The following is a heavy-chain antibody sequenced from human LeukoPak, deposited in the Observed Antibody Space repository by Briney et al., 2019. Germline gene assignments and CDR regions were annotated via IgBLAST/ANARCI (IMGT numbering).Heavy chain of an antibody. D-gene: IGHD6-19*01. J-gene: IGHJ4*02. Sequence: GGSLRLSCAASGFTFSDYYMSWIRQAPGKGLEWVSYISSSGNTIYYADSVKGRFTISRDNSKNTLHLQMNSLRAEDTAVYYCAKRGPGSGWIHIDYWGQGTLVTVSS. CDR3: AKRGPGSGWIHIDY. CDR1: GFTFSDYY. CDR2: ISSSGNTI. V-gene: IGHV3-11*01.